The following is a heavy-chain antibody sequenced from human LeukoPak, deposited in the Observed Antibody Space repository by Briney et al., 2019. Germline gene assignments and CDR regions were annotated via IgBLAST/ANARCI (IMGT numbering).Heavy chain of an antibody. J-gene: IGHJ4*02. CDR2: IYYSGST. V-gene: IGHV4-39*01. Sequence: PSETLSLTCTVSGGSISSSSYYWGWIRQPPGKGLEWIGSIYYSGSTYYNPSLKSRVTISVDTSKNQFSLKLSSVTAADTAVYYCARHPLEYYFDYWGQGTLVTVSS. CDR3: ARHPLEYYFDY. D-gene: IGHD3-3*01. CDR1: GGSISSSSYY.